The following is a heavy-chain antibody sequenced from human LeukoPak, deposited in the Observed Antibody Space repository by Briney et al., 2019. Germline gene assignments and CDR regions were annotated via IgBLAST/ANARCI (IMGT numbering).Heavy chain of an antibody. V-gene: IGHV3-66*01. CDR3: AAVAGYYYYMDV. D-gene: IGHD4-23*01. J-gene: IGHJ6*03. CDR1: GFTVNSNY. Sequence: GGSLRLSCAASGFTVNSNYMSWVRQAPGKGLEWVSVIYSGGSTYYADSVKGRFTISRDNSKNTLYLQMNSLRAEDTAVYYCAAVAGYYYYMDVWGKRTTVTGSS. CDR2: IYSGGST.